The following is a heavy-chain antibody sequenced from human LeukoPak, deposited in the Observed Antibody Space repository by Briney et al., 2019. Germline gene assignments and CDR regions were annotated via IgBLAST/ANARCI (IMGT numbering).Heavy chain of an antibody. Sequence: SETLSLTCAVYGGSFSGYYWSWIRQPPGKGLEWIGEINHSGSTNYNPSLKSRVTISVDTSKNQFSLKLSSVTAAETAVYYCARRGSSWYVYWGQGTLVTVSS. J-gene: IGHJ4*02. CDR1: GGSFSGYY. CDR3: ARRGSSWYVY. D-gene: IGHD6-13*01. V-gene: IGHV4-34*01. CDR2: INHSGST.